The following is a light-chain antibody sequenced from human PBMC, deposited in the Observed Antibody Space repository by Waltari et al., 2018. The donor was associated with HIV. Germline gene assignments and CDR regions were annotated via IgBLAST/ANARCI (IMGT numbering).Light chain of an antibody. Sequence: QSALTQPASVSGSPGQSITISCTGTSSDVGGYNYVSWYPQHPGKAPKVRIYEVSNWPAGVSKRFSGAQSGNTAALTISGLQAEDEADYYCSSYTSTSTGVFGTGTKVTVL. J-gene: IGLJ1*01. CDR2: EVS. V-gene: IGLV2-14*01. CDR3: SSYTSTSTGV. CDR1: SSDVGGYNY.